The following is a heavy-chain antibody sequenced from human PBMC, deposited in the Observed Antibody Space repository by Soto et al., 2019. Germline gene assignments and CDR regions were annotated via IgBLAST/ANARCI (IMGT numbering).Heavy chain of an antibody. V-gene: IGHV3-11*06. CDR3: ARVDHYYDSSGYSHGAFDI. J-gene: IGHJ3*02. CDR2: ISSSSSYT. D-gene: IGHD3-22*01. Sequence: WGSLVLSCAASGFTFSDYYMSWIRQAPGRGLEWVSYISSSSSYTNYADSVKGRFTISRDNAKNSLYLQMNSMRAEDTAVYYCARVDHYYDSSGYSHGAFDIWGKGTMVTVS. CDR1: GFTFSDYY.